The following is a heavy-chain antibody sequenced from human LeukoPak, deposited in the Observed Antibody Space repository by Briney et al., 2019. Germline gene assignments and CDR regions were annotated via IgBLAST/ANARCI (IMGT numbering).Heavy chain of an antibody. Sequence: GGSLRLSCAASGFTFSSYEMNWVRQAPGKGLEWVSAISGSGGSTYYADSVKGRFTISRDNSKNTLCLQMNSLRAEDTAVYYCAKGEYYYDSSGYYYGFDYWGQGTLVTVSS. CDR3: AKGEYYYDSSGYYYGFDY. V-gene: IGHV3-23*01. D-gene: IGHD3-22*01. J-gene: IGHJ4*02. CDR1: GFTFSSYE. CDR2: ISGSGGST.